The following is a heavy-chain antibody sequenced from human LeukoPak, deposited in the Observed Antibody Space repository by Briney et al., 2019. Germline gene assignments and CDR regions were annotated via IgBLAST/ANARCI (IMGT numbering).Heavy chain of an antibody. J-gene: IGHJ5*02. V-gene: IGHV1-2*02. CDR3: ARALGYCSSTSCFAWFDP. CDR2: INPNSGGT. CDR1: GYTFTGYY. Sequence: GASVNVSCKASGYTFTGYYMHWVRQAPGQGLEWMGWINPNSGGTNYAQKFQGRVTMTRDTSISTAYMELSRLRSDDTAVYYCARALGYCSSTSCFAWFDPWGQGTLVTVSS. D-gene: IGHD2-2*01.